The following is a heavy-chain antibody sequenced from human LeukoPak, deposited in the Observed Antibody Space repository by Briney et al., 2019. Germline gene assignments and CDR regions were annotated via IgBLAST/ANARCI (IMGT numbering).Heavy chain of an antibody. CDR2: ISSSSSYI. J-gene: IGHJ4*02. D-gene: IGHD3-10*01. Sequence: PGGSQRLSCAASVFTFSSYSMNWVRQAPGKGLEWVSSISSSSSYIYYADSVKGRFTISRDNAKNSLYLQMNSLRAEDTAVYYCARDFDYYGSGSYYDYWGQGTLVTVSS. CDR1: VFTFSSYS. CDR3: ARDFDYYGSGSYYDY. V-gene: IGHV3-21*01.